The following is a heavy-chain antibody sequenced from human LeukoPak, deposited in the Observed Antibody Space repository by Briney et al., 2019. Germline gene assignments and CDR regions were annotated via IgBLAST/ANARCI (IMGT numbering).Heavy chain of an antibody. CDR2: IIPILGIA. CDR3: ARDGGDGYNYLDY. J-gene: IGHJ4*02. Sequence: SAKVSCKASGGTFSSYAISWVRQAPGQGLEWMGRIIPILGIANYAQKFQGRVTITADKSTSTAYMELSSLRSEDTAVYYCARDGGDGYNYLDYWGQGTLVTVSS. D-gene: IGHD5-12*01. V-gene: IGHV1-69*04. CDR1: GGTFSSYA.